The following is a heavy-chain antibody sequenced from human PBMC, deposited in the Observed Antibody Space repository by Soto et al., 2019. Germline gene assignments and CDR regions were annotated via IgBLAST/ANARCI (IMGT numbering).Heavy chain of an antibody. CDR2: FYYRGST. J-gene: IGHJ4*02. Sequence: QVQLQESGPGLVKPSETLSLTCTVSGGSISSYYWSWIRQPPGKGLEWIGYFYYRGSTNYNPSLKSRVTISGDTSKNQFSLKLSSVTAADTAVYYCARGELVSLFDSWGQGTLVTVSS. CDR3: ARGELVSLFDS. V-gene: IGHV4-59*01. D-gene: IGHD1-26*01. CDR1: GGSISSYY.